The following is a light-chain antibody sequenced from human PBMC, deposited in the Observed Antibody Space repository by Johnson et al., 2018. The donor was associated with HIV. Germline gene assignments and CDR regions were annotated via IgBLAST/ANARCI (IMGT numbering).Light chain of an antibody. V-gene: IGLV1-51*01. J-gene: IGLJ1*01. Sequence: QSVLTQPPSVSAAPGQKVTISCSGSSSNIGNNYVSWYQQLPGTAPKLLIYDNNKRPSGIPDRFSGSKSGTSATLGINGLQTGDEADYYCGTWVSSLSVCYCFGPGTTVTVL. CDR2: DNN. CDR3: GTWVSSLSVCYC. CDR1: SSNIGNNY.